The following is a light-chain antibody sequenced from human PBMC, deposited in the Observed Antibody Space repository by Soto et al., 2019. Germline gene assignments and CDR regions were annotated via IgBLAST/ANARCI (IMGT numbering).Light chain of an antibody. CDR3: QQYGRSPRST. CDR2: GAS. J-gene: IGKJ4*01. CDR1: RNLLHSNGYYY. V-gene: IGKV3-20*01. Sequence: EIVLTQSPLSLPVTPGEPSSISCRSRRNLLHSNGYYYLAWYQQKPGQAPRLLIRGASRRATGIPDRFSGSASGTDFTLPISRLQTEDFAAYYCQQYGRSPRSTFGGGTKVDIK.